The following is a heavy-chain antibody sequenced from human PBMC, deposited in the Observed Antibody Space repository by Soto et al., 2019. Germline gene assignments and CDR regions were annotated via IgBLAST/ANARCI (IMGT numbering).Heavy chain of an antibody. CDR3: AKEAYCSGGSCSEGYFDY. J-gene: IGHJ4*02. D-gene: IGHD2-15*01. V-gene: IGHV3-23*01. CDR2: ISGSGGST. Sequence: PGGSLGLSCAASGVTFSIYAMSWVRQAPGKGLEWVSAISGSGGSTYYADSVKGRFTISRDNSKNTLYLQMNSLRAEDTAVYYCAKEAYCSGGSCSEGYFDYWGQGTLVTVSS. CDR1: GVTFSIYA.